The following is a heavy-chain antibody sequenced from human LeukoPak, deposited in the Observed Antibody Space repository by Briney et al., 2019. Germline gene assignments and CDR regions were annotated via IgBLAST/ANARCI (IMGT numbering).Heavy chain of an antibody. Sequence: SVKVSCKASGGTFSSYTISWVRQAPGQGLEWMGRIIPILGIANYARKFQGRVTITADKSTSTAYMELSSLRSEDTAVYYCAREVRGGIAAYYFDYWGQGTLVTASS. CDR3: AREVRGGIAAYYFDY. V-gene: IGHV1-69*04. J-gene: IGHJ4*02. CDR1: GGTFSSYT. D-gene: IGHD6-25*01. CDR2: IIPILGIA.